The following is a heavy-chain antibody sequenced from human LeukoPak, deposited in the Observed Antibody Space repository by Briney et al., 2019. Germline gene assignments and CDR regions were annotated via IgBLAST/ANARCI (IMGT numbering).Heavy chain of an antibody. CDR3: AREGFWSGYYDDAFDI. J-gene: IGHJ3*02. D-gene: IGHD3-3*01. Sequence: SGTLSLTCTVSGGSISSYYWSWIRQPAGKGLEWIGRIYTSGSTNYNPSLKSRVTMSVDTSKNQFSLKLSSVTAADTAVYYCAREGFWSGYYDDAFDIWGQGTMVTVSS. CDR2: IYTSGST. V-gene: IGHV4-4*07. CDR1: GGSISSYY.